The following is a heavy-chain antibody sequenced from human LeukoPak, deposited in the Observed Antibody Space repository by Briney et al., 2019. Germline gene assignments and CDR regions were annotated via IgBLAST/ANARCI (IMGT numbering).Heavy chain of an antibody. Sequence: HPGGSLRLSCAASGLTFNIYDMHWVRQAPGKGLEWVSLIDRSGSTMYYADSVKGRFTISRDNAKNSLYLQMHSLRAEDTAVYYCTRPAGATFGCWGQGTLVTVSS. CDR1: GLTFNIYD. CDR2: IDRSGSTM. CDR3: TRPAGATFGC. V-gene: IGHV3-48*03. J-gene: IGHJ4*02. D-gene: IGHD1-26*01.